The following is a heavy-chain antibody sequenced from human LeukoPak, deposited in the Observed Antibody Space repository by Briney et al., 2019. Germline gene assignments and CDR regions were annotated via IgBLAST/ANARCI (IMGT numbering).Heavy chain of an antibody. D-gene: IGHD4/OR15-4a*01. V-gene: IGHV1-2*02. Sequence: ASVKVSCKAFGYTFTDYYLFWVRQAPGQGLEWMGWINPNSGVRKYAQRFQGRVTLTTDTSIRTTYMELSSLRSDDTAVYYCARDERYSYGDNHWPDSGFWGQGTPVTVSS. CDR3: ARDERYSYGDNHWPDSGF. J-gene: IGHJ4*02. CDR2: INPNSGVR. CDR1: GYTFTDYY.